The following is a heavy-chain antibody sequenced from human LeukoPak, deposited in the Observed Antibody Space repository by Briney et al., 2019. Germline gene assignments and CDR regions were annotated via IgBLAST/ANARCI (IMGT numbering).Heavy chain of an antibody. Sequence: SETLSLTCTVSGGSISSGDYYWSWIRQPPGKGLEWIGYIYYSGSTYYNPSLKSRVTISVDTSKNQFTLKLSSVTAADTAVYYCAREKKISSSWYCFDYWGQGTLVTVSS. CDR2: IYYSGST. V-gene: IGHV4-30-4*01. CDR3: AREKKISSSWYCFDY. J-gene: IGHJ4*02. D-gene: IGHD6-13*01. CDR1: GGSISSGDYY.